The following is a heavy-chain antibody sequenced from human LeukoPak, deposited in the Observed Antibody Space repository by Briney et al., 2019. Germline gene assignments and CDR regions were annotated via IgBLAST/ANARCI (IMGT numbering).Heavy chain of an antibody. CDR3: ARGSSGYYPLDY. D-gene: IGHD3-22*01. Sequence: SETLSLTCAVYGGPFSGYYWSWIRQPPGKGLEWIGEINHSGSTNYNPSLKSRVTISVDTSKNQFSLKLSSVTAADTAVYYCARGSSGYYPLDYWGQGTLVTVSS. CDR1: GGPFSGYY. J-gene: IGHJ4*02. CDR2: INHSGST. V-gene: IGHV4-34*01.